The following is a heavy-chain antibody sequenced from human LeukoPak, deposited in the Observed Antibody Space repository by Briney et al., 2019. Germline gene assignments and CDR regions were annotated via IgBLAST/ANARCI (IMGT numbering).Heavy chain of an antibody. D-gene: IGHD6-6*01. CDR2: IYYSGST. CDR3: ARLEYSSSSWVDP. V-gene: IGHV4-59*08. J-gene: IGHJ5*02. Sequence: SETLSLTCTVSGGSISSYYWSWIRQPPGKGLEWIGYIYYSGSTNYNPSLKSRVTISVDTSKNQFSLKLSSVTAADTAVYYCARLEYSSSSWVDPWGQGTLVTVSS. CDR1: GGSISSYY.